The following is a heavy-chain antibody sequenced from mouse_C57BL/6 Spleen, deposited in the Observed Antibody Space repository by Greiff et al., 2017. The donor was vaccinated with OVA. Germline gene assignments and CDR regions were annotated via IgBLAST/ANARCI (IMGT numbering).Heavy chain of an antibody. CDR3: ARGHYGSSYGAMDY. D-gene: IGHD1-1*01. J-gene: IGHJ4*01. Sequence: EVQLQQSGPELVKPGASVKISCKASGYSFTDYNMNWVKQSNGKSLEWIGVINPNYGTTSYNQKFMGKATLTVDQSSSTAYMQLNSLTSEDSAVYYCARGHYGSSYGAMDYWGQGTSVTVSS. CDR1: GYSFTDYN. V-gene: IGHV1-39*01. CDR2: INPNYGTT.